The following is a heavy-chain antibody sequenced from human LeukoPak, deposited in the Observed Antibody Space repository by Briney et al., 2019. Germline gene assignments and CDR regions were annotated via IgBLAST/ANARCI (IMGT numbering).Heavy chain of an antibody. CDR1: GATFSSYA. D-gene: IGHD1-26*01. J-gene: IGHJ4*02. V-gene: IGHV1-69*05. Sequence: GASVKVSCKASGATFSSYAISWVRHAPGQGHEWMGGIIPIFITANYEQKSQGRVTITTDESTCTAYMELSSLRSEDTAVYYCARVSGIVGAYAFDYWGQGTLVTVSS. CDR3: ARVSGIVGAYAFDY. CDR2: IIPIFITA.